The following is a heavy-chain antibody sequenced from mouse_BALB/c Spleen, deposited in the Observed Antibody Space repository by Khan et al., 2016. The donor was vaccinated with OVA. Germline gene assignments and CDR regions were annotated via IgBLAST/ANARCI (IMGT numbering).Heavy chain of an antibody. CDR1: GYTFTSYW. V-gene: IGHV1S132*01. CDR3: AREEALYYFDY. J-gene: IGHJ2*01. D-gene: IGHD3-2*02. CDR2: IYPGTDNT. Sequence: QVQLQQSGAELVRPGTSVKLSCKTSGYTFTSYWIHWVKQRSGQGLEWIARIYPGTDNTYYNEKFKDKATLTADKSSSTAYLQLSSLKSEDSAVFFCAREEALYYFDYWGQGTTLTVSS.